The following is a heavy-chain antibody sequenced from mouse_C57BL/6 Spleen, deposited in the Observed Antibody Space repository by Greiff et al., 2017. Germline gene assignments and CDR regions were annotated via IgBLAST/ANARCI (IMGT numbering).Heavy chain of an antibody. J-gene: IGHJ4*01. CDR1: GFNIKDYY. V-gene: IGHV14-2*01. Sequence: EVQLQQSGAELVKPGASVKLSCTASGFNIKDYYMHWVKQRTEQGLEWIGRIDPEDGETTYAPKFPGKATITADTSSNTAYLQVSSLTSGDTAVYYCAISLGERYAMDYWGQGTSVTVSS. CDR3: AISLGERYAMDY. CDR2: IDPEDGET.